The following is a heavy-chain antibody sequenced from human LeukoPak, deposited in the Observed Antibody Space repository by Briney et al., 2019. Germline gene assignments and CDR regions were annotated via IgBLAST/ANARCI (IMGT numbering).Heavy chain of an antibody. J-gene: IGHJ5*02. CDR1: GGSFSGYY. V-gene: IGHV4-34*01. D-gene: IGHD4-11*01. CDR2: INHSGST. CDR3: ARGDYILRNWFDP. Sequence: SETLSLTCAVYGGSFSGYYWSWIRQPPGKGLEWIGEINHSGSTNYNPSLKSRVTISVDTSKNQFSLKLSSATAADTAVYYCARGDYILRNWFDPWGQGTLVTVSS.